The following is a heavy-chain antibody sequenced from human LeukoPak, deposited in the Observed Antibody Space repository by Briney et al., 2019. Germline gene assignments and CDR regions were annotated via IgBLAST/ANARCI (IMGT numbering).Heavy chain of an antibody. D-gene: IGHD3-9*01. Sequence: GESLKISCKGSGYSFTSYWIGWVRQMPGKGLEWMGIIYPGDSDTRYSPSFQGQVTISADKSISTAYLQWSSLKASDTAMYYCARHGAYYDILTGYLKDYYYYYMDVWGKGTTVTVSS. CDR2: IYPGDSDT. CDR3: ARHGAYYDILTGYLKDYYYYYMDV. V-gene: IGHV5-51*01. J-gene: IGHJ6*03. CDR1: GYSFTSYW.